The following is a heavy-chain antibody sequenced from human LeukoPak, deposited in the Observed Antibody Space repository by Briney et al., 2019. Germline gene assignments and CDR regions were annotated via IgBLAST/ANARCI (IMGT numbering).Heavy chain of an antibody. CDR3: ARRAVAGTGGDDY. CDR2: ISSNGDYI. D-gene: IGHD6-19*01. CDR1: GFTFTTYS. J-gene: IGHJ4*02. Sequence: GGSLRLSCAASGFTFTTYSMNWVRQAPGKGLEWVSSISSNGDYIYYADSLKGRFTISRDNAKNSLYLQMNSLRAEDTAVYYCARRAVAGTGGDDYWGQGTLVTVSS. V-gene: IGHV3-21*01.